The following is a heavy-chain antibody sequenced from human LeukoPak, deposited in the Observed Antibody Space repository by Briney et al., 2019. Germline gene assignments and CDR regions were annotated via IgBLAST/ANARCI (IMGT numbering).Heavy chain of an antibody. CDR1: GFTFSSYG. CDR3: AKDFSGWKYLNY. J-gene: IGHJ4*02. CDR2: IWYDGSNK. Sequence: GGCLRLSCAASGFTFSSYGMHWVRQAPGKGLEWVAVIWYDGSNKYYADSVKGRFTISRDNSKNTLYLQMNSLRAEDTTVYYCAKDFSGWKYLNYWGQGNLVTVSS. V-gene: IGHV3-33*06. D-gene: IGHD6-19*01.